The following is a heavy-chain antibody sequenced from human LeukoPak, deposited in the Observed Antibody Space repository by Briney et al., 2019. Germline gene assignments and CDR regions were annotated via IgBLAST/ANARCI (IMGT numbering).Heavy chain of an antibody. D-gene: IGHD1-26*01. CDR2: ISAYNGDT. V-gene: IGHV1-18*01. CDR3: AKDGTLGATASDY. J-gene: IGHJ4*02. CDR1: GYTFTSYG. Sequence: GASVKVSCKASGYTFTSYGISWVRQATGQGLEWMGWISAYNGDTNYAQNLQGRLTMTTDTATSTAYMELRRLRSDDTAVYYCAKDGTLGATASDYWGQGTLVTVSS.